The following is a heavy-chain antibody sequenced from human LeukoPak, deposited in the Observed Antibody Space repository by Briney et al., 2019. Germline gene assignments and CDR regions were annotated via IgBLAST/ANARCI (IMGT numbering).Heavy chain of an antibody. CDR1: GFTFSSYS. J-gene: IGHJ4*02. CDR2: ISSSSSTI. V-gene: IGHV3-48*04. Sequence: GGSLRLSCAASGFTFSSYSMNWVRQAPGKGLEWVSYISSSSSTIYYADSVKGRFTISRDNAKNSLYLQMNSLRAEDTAVYYCARESIAAALDYWGQGTLVTVSS. D-gene: IGHD6-13*01. CDR3: ARESIAAALDY.